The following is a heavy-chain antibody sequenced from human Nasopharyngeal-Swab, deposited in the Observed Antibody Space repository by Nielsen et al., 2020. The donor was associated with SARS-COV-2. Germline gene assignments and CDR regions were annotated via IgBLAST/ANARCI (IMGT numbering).Heavy chain of an antibody. CDR2: INPNSGGT. CDR1: GYTFTGYY. CDR3: ARDASITIFGVVTSYGMDV. J-gene: IGHJ6*02. Sequence: ASVKVSCKASGYTFTGYYMHWVRQAPGQGLEWMGRINPNSGGTNYAQKFQGRVTMTRDTSISTAYMELSRLRSDDTAVYYCARDASITIFGVVTSYGMDVWGQGTTVTVSS. D-gene: IGHD3-3*01. V-gene: IGHV1-2*06.